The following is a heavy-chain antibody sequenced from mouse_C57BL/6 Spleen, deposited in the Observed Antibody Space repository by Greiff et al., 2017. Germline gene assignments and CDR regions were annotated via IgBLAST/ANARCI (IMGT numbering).Heavy chain of an antibody. V-gene: IGHV1-18*01. CDR3: ARAHYYGSRGAMDY. J-gene: IGHJ4*01. D-gene: IGHD1-1*01. Sequence: EVQLQQSGPELVKPGASVKIPCKASGYTFTDYNMDWVKQSHGKSLEWIGDINPNNGGTSYNQKFKGKATLTVDKSSSTAYMELRSLTSEDTAVYYCARAHYYGSRGAMDYWGQGTSVTVSS. CDR1: GYTFTDYN. CDR2: INPNNGGT.